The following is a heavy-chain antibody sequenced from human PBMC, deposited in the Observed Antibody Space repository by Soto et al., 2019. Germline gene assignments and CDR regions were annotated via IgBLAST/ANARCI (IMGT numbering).Heavy chain of an antibody. Sequence: ASVKVSCKASGYTFTHYYIHWVRQAPGQGLEWMGIINPNGGITTYAQKFRAGFTMTRDTSTSTVYLELSSLRSEDSAIYYCATSVNSAIYFDYWGPGTLHTV. CDR3: ATSVNSAIYFDY. CDR2: INPNGGIT. V-gene: IGHV1-46*01. J-gene: IGHJ4*02. CDR1: GYTFTHYY. D-gene: IGHD5-18*01.